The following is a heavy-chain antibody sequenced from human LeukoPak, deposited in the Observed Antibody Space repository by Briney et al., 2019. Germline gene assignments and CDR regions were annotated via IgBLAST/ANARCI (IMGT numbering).Heavy chain of an antibody. CDR2: IHYSGST. CDR3: ARYHCSSGVCNHLDY. D-gene: IGHD2-8*01. J-gene: IGHJ4*02. V-gene: IGHV4-59*01. Sequence: SETLSLTCTVSGGSISGFYWSWIRQPPGKELEWIGYIHYSGSTSYNPSLKSRVTISADTSKNQFSLKLNSMTAADAAMYYCARYHCSSGVCNHLDYWGQGTLVTVSS. CDR1: GGSISGFY.